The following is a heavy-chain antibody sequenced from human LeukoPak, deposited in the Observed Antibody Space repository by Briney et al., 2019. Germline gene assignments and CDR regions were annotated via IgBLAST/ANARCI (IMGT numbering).Heavy chain of an antibody. CDR2: IYYSGST. J-gene: IGHJ3*02. CDR1: GGSISSYY. D-gene: IGHD3-16*01. V-gene: IGHV4-59*01. Sequence: SETLSLTCTVSGGSISSYYWSWIRQPPGKGLEWIGYIYYSGSTNYNPSLKSRVTISVDTSKNQFSLKLSSVTAADRAVYYCARVWGDAFDIWGQGTMVTVSS. CDR3: ARVWGDAFDI.